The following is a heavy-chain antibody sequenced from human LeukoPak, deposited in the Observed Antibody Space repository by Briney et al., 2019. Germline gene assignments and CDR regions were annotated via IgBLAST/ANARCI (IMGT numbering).Heavy chain of an antibody. Sequence: SETLSITCTVSGGSISSYYWSWIRQPPGQVLDWIGYIYYSGGTNYNPSLKSRVTISVDTSKKQFSLKLTSVTAADTAVYYCARIMDTAWGMDVWGQGTTVTVSS. CDR1: GGSISSYY. V-gene: IGHV4-59*01. CDR2: IYYSGGT. D-gene: IGHD2-8*01. CDR3: ARIMDTAWGMDV. J-gene: IGHJ6*02.